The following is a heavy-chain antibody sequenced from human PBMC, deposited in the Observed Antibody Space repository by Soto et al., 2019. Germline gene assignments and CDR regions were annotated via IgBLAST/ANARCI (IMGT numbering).Heavy chain of an antibody. J-gene: IGHJ6*02. V-gene: IGHV1-46*01. Sequence: ASVKVSCKASGYTFTSYYMHWVRQAPGQGLEWMGMINPGGGSTNYAQKFQGRVTMTRDTSTSTVSMELSSLRSEDTAVYYCAKRGAYYGMDVWGQGTTVTVSS. CDR3: AKRGAYYGMDV. CDR2: INPGGGST. D-gene: IGHD3-10*01. CDR1: GYTFTSYY.